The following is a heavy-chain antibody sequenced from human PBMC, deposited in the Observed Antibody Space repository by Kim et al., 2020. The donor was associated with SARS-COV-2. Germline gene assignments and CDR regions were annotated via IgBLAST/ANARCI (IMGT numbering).Heavy chain of an antibody. CDR1: GFTVSSNY. CDR3: ARDGRSSSSWTDAFDI. J-gene: IGHJ3*02. CDR2: IYSGGST. V-gene: IGHV3-53*01. Sequence: GGSLRLSCAASGFTVSSNYMSWVRQAPGKGLEWVSVIYSGGSTYYADSVKGRFTISRDNSKNTLYLQMNSLRAEDTAVYYCARDGRSSSSWTDAFDIWGQGTMVTVSS. D-gene: IGHD6-13*01.